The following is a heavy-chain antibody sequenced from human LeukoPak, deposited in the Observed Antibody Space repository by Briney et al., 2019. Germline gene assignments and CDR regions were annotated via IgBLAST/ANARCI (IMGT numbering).Heavy chain of an antibody. J-gene: IGHJ3*02. V-gene: IGHV1-2*06. Sequence: GASVKVSCKASGYTFTAYYMHWVRHVPGQGLEWMGRINPNSGDTDYAQKFQGRVIMTRVTSISTAYMEVSRLRSDATAVYYCAKGLLRGSQGDDAFDIWGQGTMVTVSS. CDR3: AKGLLRGSQGDDAFDI. D-gene: IGHD1-26*01. CDR1: GYTFTAYY. CDR2: INPNSGDT.